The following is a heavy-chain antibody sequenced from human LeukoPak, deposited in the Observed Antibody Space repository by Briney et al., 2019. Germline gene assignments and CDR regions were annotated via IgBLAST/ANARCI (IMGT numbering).Heavy chain of an antibody. CDR3: ARAPYDSSGYPY. V-gene: IGHV3-53*01. Sequence: GGSLRLSCAASGFTFSTYSINWVRQAPGKGLEWVSVIYSGGSTYYVDSVKGRFTISRDNSKNTLYLQMNSLRAEDTAVYYCARAPYDSSGYPYWGQGTLVTVSS. CDR1: GFTFSTYS. CDR2: IYSGGST. J-gene: IGHJ4*02. D-gene: IGHD3-22*01.